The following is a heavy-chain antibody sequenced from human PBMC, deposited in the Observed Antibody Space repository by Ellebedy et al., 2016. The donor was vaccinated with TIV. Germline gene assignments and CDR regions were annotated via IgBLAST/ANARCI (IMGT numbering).Heavy chain of an antibody. D-gene: IGHD3-10*01. V-gene: IGHV1-8*01. Sequence: ASVKVSCKASGYTFTTYDINWVRQATGHGLEWMGWMNPNSGYTAYAQKFQGRVTMTRSTSTSTAYLELSSLRSEDTAVYYCAKGAIWFGAYGMDVWGQGTTVTVSS. CDR2: MNPNSGYT. J-gene: IGHJ6*02. CDR1: GYTFTTYD. CDR3: AKGAIWFGAYGMDV.